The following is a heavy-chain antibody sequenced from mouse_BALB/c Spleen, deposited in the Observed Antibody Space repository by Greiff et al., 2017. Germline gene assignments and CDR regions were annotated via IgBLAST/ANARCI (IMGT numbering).Heavy chain of an antibody. V-gene: IGHV5-6-5*01. Sequence: EVMLVESGGGLVKPGGSLKLSCAASGFTFSSYAMSWVRQTPEKRLEWVASISSGGSTYYPDSVKGRFTISRDNARNILYLQMSSLRSEDTAMYYCARVGNYRYDLYYAMDYWGQGTSVTVSS. J-gene: IGHJ4*01. CDR1: GFTFSSYA. D-gene: IGHD2-14*01. CDR2: ISSGGST. CDR3: ARVGNYRYDLYYAMDY.